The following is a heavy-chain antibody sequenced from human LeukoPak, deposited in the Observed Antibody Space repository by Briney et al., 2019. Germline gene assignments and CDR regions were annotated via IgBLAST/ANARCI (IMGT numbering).Heavy chain of an antibody. CDR2: IYSGGST. D-gene: IGHD6-6*01. J-gene: IGHJ6*03. Sequence: GGSLRLSCAASGFTVSSNYMSWVRQAPGKGLEWVSVIYSGGSTYYADSVKGRFTISRGNSKNTLYLQMNSLRAEDTAVYYCAREVAARPIYYYYYMDVWGKGTTVTVSS. CDR3: AREVAARPIYYYYYMDV. CDR1: GFTVSSNY. V-gene: IGHV3-66*02.